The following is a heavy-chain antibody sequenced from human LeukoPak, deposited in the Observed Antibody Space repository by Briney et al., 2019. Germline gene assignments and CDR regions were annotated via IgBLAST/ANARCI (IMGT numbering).Heavy chain of an antibody. CDR3: ASSYSGSMVY. D-gene: IGHD3-10*01. CDR2: IYYSRST. V-gene: IGHV4-39*07. Sequence: SETLSLTCTVSGGSISSSSYYWGWIRQPPGKGLEWIGSIYYSRSTNYNPSLKSRVTISVDTSKNQFSLKLSSVTAADTAVYYCASSYSGSMVYWGQGTLVTVSS. CDR1: GGSISSSSYY. J-gene: IGHJ4*02.